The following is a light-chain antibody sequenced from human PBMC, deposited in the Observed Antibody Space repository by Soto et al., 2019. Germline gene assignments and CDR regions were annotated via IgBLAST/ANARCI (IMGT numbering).Light chain of an antibody. Sequence: DIQLTQSPSFLSASVGDRVTITCRASQGISSYLAWYQQKPRKAPEVLIFGASTLQSGVQSRFSGSGSGTEFTLTISSLQPEDFATYYCQQLMSYPITFGQGTRLEIK. CDR2: GAS. CDR3: QQLMSYPIT. J-gene: IGKJ5*01. V-gene: IGKV1-9*01. CDR1: QGISSY.